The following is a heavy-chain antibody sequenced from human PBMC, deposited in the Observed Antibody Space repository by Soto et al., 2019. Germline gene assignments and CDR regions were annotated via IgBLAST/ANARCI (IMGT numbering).Heavy chain of an antibody. V-gene: IGHV3-23*01. J-gene: IGHJ5*02. CDR1: GFTFSDYA. D-gene: IGHD2-15*01. CDR2: ISVSGGST. Sequence: GGSLRLSCGASGFTFSDYAMSWVRQGRGKGLEWVSTISVSGGSTYYADSVKGRFTISRDNSKGTLNLQMNSLRAEDTAVYYCAKSPAPGIVVIGWFDPWGQGTRVTVSS. CDR3: AKSPAPGIVVIGWFDP.